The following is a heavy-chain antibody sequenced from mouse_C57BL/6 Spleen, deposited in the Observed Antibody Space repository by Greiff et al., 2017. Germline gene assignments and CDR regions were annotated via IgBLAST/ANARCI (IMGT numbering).Heavy chain of an antibody. CDR3: SRLLYAMDY. J-gene: IGHJ4*01. Sequence: ESGPGLVKPSQSLSLTCSVTGYSITSGYYWNWIRQFPGNKLEWMGYISYDGSNNYNPSLKNRISITRDTSKNQFFLKLNSVTTEDTATYYCSRLLYAMDYWGQGTSVTVSS. CDR2: ISYDGSN. D-gene: IGHD1-1*01. V-gene: IGHV3-6*01. CDR1: GYSITSGYY.